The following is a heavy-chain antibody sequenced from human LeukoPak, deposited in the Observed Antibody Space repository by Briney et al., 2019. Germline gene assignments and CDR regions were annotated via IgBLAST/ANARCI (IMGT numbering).Heavy chain of an antibody. J-gene: IGHJ4*02. D-gene: IGHD6-19*01. CDR1: GFTFSSYA. CDR2: MWNDGITG. V-gene: IGHV3-33*08. CDR3: ARDGSGWSSDY. Sequence: GGSLRLSCAASGFTFSSYAMSWVRQAPGKGLEWVAVMWNDGITGKYADSVRGRFRVSRDNSKNTVYLQMDSLRPDDTSVYYCARDGSGWSSDYWGQGTLVTVSS.